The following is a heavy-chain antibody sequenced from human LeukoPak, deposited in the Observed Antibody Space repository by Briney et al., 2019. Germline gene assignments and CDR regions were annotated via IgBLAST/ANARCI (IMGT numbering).Heavy chain of an antibody. CDR1: GGSIGTYY. D-gene: IGHD3-10*02. CDR3: TRGRRSSNVHDAFDI. V-gene: IGHV4-59*01. Sequence: SETLSLTCTVSGGSIGTYYWTWIRQPPGKGLEWIGYIDYSGSTKFNPSLKSRVTMSIDTSKNQFSLRLSSVTAADTAVYYRTRGRRSSNVHDAFDIWGQGTMVTVSS. CDR2: IDYSGST. J-gene: IGHJ3*02.